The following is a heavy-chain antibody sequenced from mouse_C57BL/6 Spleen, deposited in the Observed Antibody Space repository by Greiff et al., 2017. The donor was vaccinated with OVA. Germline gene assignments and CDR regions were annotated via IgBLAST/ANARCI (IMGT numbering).Heavy chain of an antibody. V-gene: IGHV1-50*01. CDR3: ARSGTTVVGYFDV. CDR2: IDPSDSYT. CDR1: GYTFTSYW. Sequence: QVQLQQPGAELVKPGASVKLSCKASGYTFTSYWMQWVKQRPGQGLEWIGEIDPSDSYTNYTPKFKGKATLTVDTSSSTAYMQLSSLTSEDSAVYYCARSGTTVVGYFDVWGTGTTVTVAS. D-gene: IGHD1-1*01. J-gene: IGHJ1*03.